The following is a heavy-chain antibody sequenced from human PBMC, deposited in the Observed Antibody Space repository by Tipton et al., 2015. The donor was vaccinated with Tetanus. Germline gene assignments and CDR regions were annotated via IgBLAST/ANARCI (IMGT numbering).Heavy chain of an antibody. CDR1: GFSVSNNY. D-gene: IGHD6-13*01. V-gene: IGHV3-53*01. J-gene: IGHJ5*02. Sequence: SLRLSCAASGFSVSNNYMSWVRQAPGKGLEWVSVIYIGGSIYYTDSVKGRFTISRDNSKNTLFLQMNSLRVEDTAVYFCARDFGSNHNWFDPWGQGTPVTVSS. CDR2: IYIGGSI. CDR3: ARDFGSNHNWFDP.